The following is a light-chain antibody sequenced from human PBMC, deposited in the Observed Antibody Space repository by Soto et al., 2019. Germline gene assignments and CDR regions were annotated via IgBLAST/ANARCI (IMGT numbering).Light chain of an antibody. Sequence: EIVLTQSPGTLSVSPGQRVTLSCRASQSVGRNYLAWYQQKPGQAPRLLIHGASTRATGIPDRFSGSGSVTDFTLTISRLEPEDFAVYFCPQYASSPLTFGGGAKVETK. V-gene: IGKV3-20*01. CDR2: GAS. CDR3: PQYASSPLT. J-gene: IGKJ4*01. CDR1: QSVGRNY.